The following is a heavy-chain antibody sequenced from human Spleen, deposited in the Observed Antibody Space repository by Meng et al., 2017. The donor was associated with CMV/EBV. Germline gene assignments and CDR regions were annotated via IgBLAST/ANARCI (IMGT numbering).Heavy chain of an antibody. CDR1: GYTFSGYY. CDR3: ARPSGEFRLLRKVGYYSMDV. V-gene: IGHV1-2*04. CDR2: INPNSGGT. J-gene: IGHJ6*01. D-gene: IGHD3-10*01. Sequence: ASVKVSCKASGYTFSGYYIHWVRQAPGQGLEWMGWINPNSGGTNYAQKFQGWVTISRDTSISTAYMELRRLRPDDTAVYYCARPSGEFRLLRKVGYYSMDVWGQGTTVTVSS.